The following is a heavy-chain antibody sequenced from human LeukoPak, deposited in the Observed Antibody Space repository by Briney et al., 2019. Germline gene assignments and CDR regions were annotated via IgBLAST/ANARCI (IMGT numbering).Heavy chain of an antibody. Sequence: PGGSLRLSCAASGFTFSSYGMYWVRQAPGKGLEWVAVISYDGSNKYYADSVKGRFTISRDNSKNTLYLQMNSLRAEDTAVYYCAKSYEYCGGDCNSGHGMDVWGQGTTVTVSS. D-gene: IGHD2-21*02. CDR2: ISYDGSNK. V-gene: IGHV3-30*18. CDR1: GFTFSSYG. J-gene: IGHJ6*02. CDR3: AKSYEYCGGDCNSGHGMDV.